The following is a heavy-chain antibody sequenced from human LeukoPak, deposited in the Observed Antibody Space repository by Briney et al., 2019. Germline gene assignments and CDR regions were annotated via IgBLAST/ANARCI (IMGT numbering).Heavy chain of an antibody. Sequence: GGSLRLSCEVSGFTVSNSYMSWVRQAPGEGLEWVSVIYGGRNNTHYADSVKGRFTISRDNSKNTIYLQMNSLRAEDTATYYCAREFRQTYTSGWSLDYWGQGTLVTVSS. V-gene: IGHV3-53*01. CDR3: AREFRQTYTSGWSLDY. D-gene: IGHD6-19*01. CDR1: GFTVSNSY. CDR2: IYGGRNNT. J-gene: IGHJ4*02.